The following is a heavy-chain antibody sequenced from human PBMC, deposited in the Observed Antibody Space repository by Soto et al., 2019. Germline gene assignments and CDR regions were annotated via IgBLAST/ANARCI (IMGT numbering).Heavy chain of an antibody. J-gene: IGHJ6*02. CDR2: INSHGSST. CDR3: ARDQGYSYGYGMDV. CDR1: GFTFSSYW. Sequence: EVQLVESEGSLVQPGGSLIFTCAASGFTFSSYWMHWVRQAPGKGLVWVSRINSHGSSTSYADSVKGRFTISRDNAKNTLYLQMNGLRAEDTAVYYCARDQGYSYGYGMDVWGQGTTVTVSS. V-gene: IGHV3-74*01. D-gene: IGHD5-18*01.